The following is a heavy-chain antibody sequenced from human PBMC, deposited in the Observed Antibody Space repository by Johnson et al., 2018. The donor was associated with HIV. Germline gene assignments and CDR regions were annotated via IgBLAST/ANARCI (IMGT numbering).Heavy chain of an antibody. CDR1: GFTFSSYA. V-gene: IGHV3-30*14. J-gene: IGHJ3*02. Sequence: QVQLVESGGGVVQPGRSLRLSCAASGFTFSSYAMHWVRQAPGKGLEWVAVISYDGSNKYYADSVKGRFTISRDNSKNTLYRQRNSLRGEDTAGYYCARSKGSIWYGSAFDIWGQGTMVTVSS. CDR3: ARSKGSIWYGSAFDI. D-gene: IGHD6-13*01. CDR2: ISYDGSNK.